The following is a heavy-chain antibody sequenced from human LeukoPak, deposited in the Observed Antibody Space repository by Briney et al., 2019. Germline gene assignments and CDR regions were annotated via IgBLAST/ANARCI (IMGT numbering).Heavy chain of an antibody. V-gene: IGHV3-43D*04. Sequence: PGGSLRLSCAASGFTFDDYAMHWVRQAPGKGLEWVSLISWDGGSTYYADSVKGRFTISRDNSKNSLYLQMNSLRAEDTALYYCAEAAGFGELLTSKLYAFDIWGQGTMVTVSS. CDR3: AEAAGFGELLTSKLYAFDI. CDR2: ISWDGGST. J-gene: IGHJ3*02. D-gene: IGHD3-10*01. CDR1: GFTFDDYA.